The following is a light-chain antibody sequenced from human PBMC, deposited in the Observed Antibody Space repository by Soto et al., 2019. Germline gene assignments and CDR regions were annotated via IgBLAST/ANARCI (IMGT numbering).Light chain of an antibody. J-gene: IGLJ1*01. CDR2: DVS. V-gene: IGLV2-14*01. CDR3: ISYTSSSTLYV. CDR1: SSDVGGYNY. Sequence: QSALTQPASVSGSPGQSITISCTGTSSDVGGYNYVSWCQQHPGKAPKLMIYDVSNRPSGVSNRFSGSKSGNTASLTISGLQAEDEADYYCISYTSSSTLYVFGTGTNLTVL.